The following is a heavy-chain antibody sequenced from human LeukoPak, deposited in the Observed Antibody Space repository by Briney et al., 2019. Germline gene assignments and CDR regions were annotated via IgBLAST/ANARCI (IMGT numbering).Heavy chain of an antibody. CDR1: GYTFTGYY. CDR2: INPNRGGT. D-gene: IGHD6-19*01. V-gene: IGHV1-2*04. Sequence: ASVKVSRKASGYTFTGYYMHWVRQAPGQGLEWMGWINPNRGGTNYAPKFQGWVTMTRDTYISTAYMELSRLRSDDTAVYYCARDLSIAVAGQGAFDIWGQGTMVTVSS. J-gene: IGHJ3*02. CDR3: ARDLSIAVAGQGAFDI.